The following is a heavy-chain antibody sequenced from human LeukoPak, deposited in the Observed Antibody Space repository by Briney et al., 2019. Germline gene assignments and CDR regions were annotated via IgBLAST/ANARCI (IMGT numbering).Heavy chain of an antibody. CDR1: GYTFTGYY. J-gene: IGHJ4*01. CDR2: INPNSGGT. CDR3: ARGGWRYSSGWYYFDY. V-gene: IGHV1-2*04. D-gene: IGHD6-19*01. Sequence: GASVTVSCTASGYTFTGYYMHWVRQAPGQGLEWMGWINPNSGGTNYAQKSQGWVTMTRDTSISTAYMELSRLRSDDTAVYYCARGGWRYSSGWYYFDYWGQEPWSPSPQ.